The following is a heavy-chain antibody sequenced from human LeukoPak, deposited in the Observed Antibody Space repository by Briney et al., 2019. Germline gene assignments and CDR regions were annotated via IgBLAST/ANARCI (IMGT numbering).Heavy chain of an antibody. CDR2: INSDGSRT. D-gene: IGHD5-18*01. V-gene: IGHV3-74*01. CDR3: ARSLGYYDAFDI. J-gene: IGHJ3*02. Sequence: PGGSLRLSCAASGFTFSSNWMHWVRQGPGKGLVWVSRINSDGSRTNYADSVKGRFTISRDNAKNTLNLQMNSLRAEDTAVYYCARSLGYYDAFDIWGQGTMVTVSS. CDR1: GFTFSSNW.